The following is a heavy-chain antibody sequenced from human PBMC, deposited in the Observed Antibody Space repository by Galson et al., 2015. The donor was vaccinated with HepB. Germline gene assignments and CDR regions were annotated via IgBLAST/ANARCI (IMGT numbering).Heavy chain of an antibody. V-gene: IGHV3-9*01. CDR1: GFTFDDYA. D-gene: IGHD6-19*01. J-gene: IGHJ5*02. Sequence: SLRLSCAASGFTFDDYAMHWVRQAPGKGLEWVSGISWNSRSIGYADSVKGRFTIPRDNAKNSLYLQMNSLRAEDTALYYCAKDTNPGIAVETENWFDPWGQGTLVTVSS. CDR2: ISWNSRSI. CDR3: AKDTNPGIAVETENWFDP.